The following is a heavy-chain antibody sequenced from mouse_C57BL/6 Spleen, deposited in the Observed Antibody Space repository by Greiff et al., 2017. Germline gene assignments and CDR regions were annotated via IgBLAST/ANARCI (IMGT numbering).Heavy chain of an antibody. CDR1: GYTFTGYW. J-gene: IGHJ3*01. CDR2: ILPGSGST. Sequence: QVQLKESGAELMKPGASVKLSCKATGYTFTGYWIEWVKQRPGHGLEWIGEILPGSGSTNYNEKFKGKATFTADTSSNTAYMQLSSLTTEDSAIYYCARALYYGSSWGAYWGQGTLVTVSA. CDR3: ARALYYGSSWGAY. V-gene: IGHV1-9*01. D-gene: IGHD1-1*01.